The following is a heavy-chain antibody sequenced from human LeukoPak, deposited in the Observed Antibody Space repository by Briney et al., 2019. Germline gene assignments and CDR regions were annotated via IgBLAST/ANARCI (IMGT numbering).Heavy chain of an antibody. CDR1: GFTFSSYA. CDR2: ISSSSSSK. Sequence: PGGSLRLSCAASGFTFSSYAMSWVRQAPGKGLEWVSSISSSSSSKYHTDLVKSRFTISRDNAKNSLYLRMNSLSAEDSAVYYCARDKAKQWLDGFDIWGQGTMVTVSS. V-gene: IGHV3-21*01. D-gene: IGHD6-19*01. CDR3: ARDKAKQWLDGFDI. J-gene: IGHJ3*02.